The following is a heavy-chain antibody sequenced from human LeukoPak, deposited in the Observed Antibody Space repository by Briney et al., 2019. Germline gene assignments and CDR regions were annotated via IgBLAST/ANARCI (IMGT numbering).Heavy chain of an antibody. CDR2: INHSGST. J-gene: IGHJ4*02. CDR3: ASATPRYCSSTSCYRAPGY. D-gene: IGHD2-2*01. Sequence: SETLSLTCAVYGGSFSGYYWSWIRQPPGKGLEWIREINHSGSTNYNPSLKSRVTISVDTSKNQFSLKLSSVTAADTAVYYCASATPRYCSSTSCYRAPGYWGQGTLVTVSS. CDR1: GGSFSGYY. V-gene: IGHV4-34*01.